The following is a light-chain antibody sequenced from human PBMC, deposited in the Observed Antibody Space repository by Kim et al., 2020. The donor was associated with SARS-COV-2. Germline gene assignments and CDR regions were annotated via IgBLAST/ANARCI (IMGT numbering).Light chain of an antibody. CDR1: QDISNY. V-gene: IGKV1-33*01. CDR2: DAS. Sequence: DIQMTQSPSSLSASVGDRVTITCQASQDISNYLNWYQQKPGKAPKLLIYDASNLETGVPSRFSGSGSGTDFTFTISSLQPEDIATYYCQHSLTFGGGTKVDIK. J-gene: IGKJ4*01. CDR3: QHSLT.